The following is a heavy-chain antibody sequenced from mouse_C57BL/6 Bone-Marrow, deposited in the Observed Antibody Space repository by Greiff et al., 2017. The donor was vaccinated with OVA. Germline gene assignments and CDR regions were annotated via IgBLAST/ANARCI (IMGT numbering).Heavy chain of an antibody. D-gene: IGHD3-2*02. CDR1: GYTFTSHW. CDR3: APDSSGDVPFAY. V-gene: IGHV1-56*01. Sequence: VKLMESGPELVRPGASVKISCKAPGYTFTSHWMQWVRQRPGQGLEWIGEIFPGSGSTYYNEKFKGKATLTVDTSSSTAYMQLSSLTSEDYAVYFCAPDSSGDVPFAYWGQGTLVTVSA. J-gene: IGHJ3*01. CDR2: IFPGSGST.